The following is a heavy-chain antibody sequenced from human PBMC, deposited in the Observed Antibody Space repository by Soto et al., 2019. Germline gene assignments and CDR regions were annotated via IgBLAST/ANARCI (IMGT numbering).Heavy chain of an antibody. CDR1: GYSFITYY. J-gene: IGHJ1*01. Sequence: QVQLVQSGAEVKKPGASVKVSCKASGYSFITYYLHWVRQAPGQGLEWMAIINPSGGSTTYAQKFQGIVTLTRDTSTSTVYLELSSLKSDATAVYYCATCCSGSNCTGHWNWGQGTLVTVSS. CDR2: INPSGGST. V-gene: IGHV1-46*03. CDR3: ATCCSGSNCTGHWN. D-gene: IGHD2-15*01.